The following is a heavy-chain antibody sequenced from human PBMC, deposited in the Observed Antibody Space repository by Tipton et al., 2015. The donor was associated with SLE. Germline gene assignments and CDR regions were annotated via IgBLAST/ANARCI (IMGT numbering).Heavy chain of an antibody. D-gene: IGHD3-10*01. CDR2: IYYSGST. CDR1: GGSISSSSYY. Sequence: TLSLTCTVSGGSISSSSYYWGWIRQPPGKGLEWIGSIYYSGSTYYNPSLKSRVTISVDKSKNQFSLKLSSVTAADTAVYYCARGRISGNRGYYYMDVWGKWTTVTVSS. V-gene: IGHV4-39*07. CDR3: ARGRISGNRGYYYMDV. J-gene: IGHJ6*03.